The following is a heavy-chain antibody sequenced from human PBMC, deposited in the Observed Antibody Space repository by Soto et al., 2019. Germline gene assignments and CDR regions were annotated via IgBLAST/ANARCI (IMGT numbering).Heavy chain of an antibody. CDR3: AKGGPTTNSVYRSSMV. D-gene: IGHD2-2*01. J-gene: IGHJ4*02. V-gene: IGHV3-23*01. Sequence: GGSLRLSCAASGFTFSGYAMSWVRQAPGKGLEWVSVISGSGDTIYNADSVKGRFTISRDNSKNTLYLQMNSLRAEDTAVYYCAKGGPTTNSVYRSSMVWGQGTLVTVSS. CDR1: GFTFSGYA. CDR2: ISGSGDTI.